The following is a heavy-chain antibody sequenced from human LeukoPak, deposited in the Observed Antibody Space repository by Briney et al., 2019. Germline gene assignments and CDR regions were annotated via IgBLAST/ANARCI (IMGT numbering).Heavy chain of an antibody. CDR1: GYTFTSYG. J-gene: IGHJ4*02. CDR2: INPNSGGT. D-gene: IGHD3-10*01. CDR3: ARSSVGDY. V-gene: IGHV1-2*02. Sequence: ASVKVSCKASGYTFTSYGISWVRQAPGQGLEWMGWINPNSGGTNYAQKFQGRVTMTRDTSISTAYMELSRLRSDDTAVYYCARSSVGDYWGQGTLVTVSS.